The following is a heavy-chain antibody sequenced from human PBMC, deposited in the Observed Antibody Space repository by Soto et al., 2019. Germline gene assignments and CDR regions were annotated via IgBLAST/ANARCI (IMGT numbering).Heavy chain of an antibody. V-gene: IGHV3-48*01. CDR1: GFTFSGHS. CDR3: ARDRRGDWSSPDY. CDR2: MTASGVTM. D-gene: IGHD3-10*01. J-gene: IGHJ4*02. Sequence: GGSLRLSCAASGFTFSGHSLNWICQAPGKGLEWIAYMTASGVTMYADSVKGRFTISRDNSKNTLYLQMNSLRAEDTAVYYCARDRRGDWSSPDYWGQGTLVTVSS.